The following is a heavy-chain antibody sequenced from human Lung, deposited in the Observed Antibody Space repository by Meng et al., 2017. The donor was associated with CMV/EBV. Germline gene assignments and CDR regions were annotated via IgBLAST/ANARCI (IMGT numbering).Heavy chain of an antibody. J-gene: IGHJ5*02. V-gene: IGHV3-11*01. CDR1: GFTFSDYY. Sequence: SXAASGFTFSDYYMSWIRQAPGKGLEWFSYISNSGTTIYDTDPVKGRFTISRDNAENSLYLQMNSRRVEDTAVYYCARSRDRSVPGRFDPWGQGXLVTVSS. D-gene: IGHD3-10*02. CDR3: ARSRDRSVPGRFDP. CDR2: ISNSGTTI.